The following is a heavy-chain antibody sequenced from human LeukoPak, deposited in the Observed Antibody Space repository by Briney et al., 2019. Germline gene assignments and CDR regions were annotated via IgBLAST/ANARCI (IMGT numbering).Heavy chain of an antibody. D-gene: IGHD7-27*01. J-gene: IGHJ6*03. CDR1: GYSFSTFA. V-gene: IGHV1-8*03. Sequence: APVKVSCKASGYSFSTFAINWVRQAPGQGLECMGWMNPNTAKTGYAQSFQGRVTITGNTSISTVDMELSSLTSDDTAVYYCARGPLIGEHYHYYMDVWGKGTTVTVS. CDR3: ARGPLIGEHYHYYMDV. CDR2: MNPNTAKT.